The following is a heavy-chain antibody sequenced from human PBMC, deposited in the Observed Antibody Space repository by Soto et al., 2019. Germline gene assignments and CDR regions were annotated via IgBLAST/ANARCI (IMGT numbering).Heavy chain of an antibody. CDR2: IGTLSDT. D-gene: IGHD3-10*01. CDR1: GFTFSTFD. CDR3: ARGRSFSYDSTPPPMFDP. Sequence: GGSLRLSCAGSGFTFSTFDIHWVRQAPGKGLEWVSGIGTLSDTFYAASVQGRFTISRQNAKNSVYLQMNSLRAGDTAFYYCARGRSFSYDSTPPPMFDPWGQGTLVTAPQ. J-gene: IGHJ5*02. V-gene: IGHV3-13*01.